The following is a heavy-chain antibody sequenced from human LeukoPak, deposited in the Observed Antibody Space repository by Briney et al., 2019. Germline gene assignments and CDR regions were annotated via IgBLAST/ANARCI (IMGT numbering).Heavy chain of an antibody. Sequence: SETLSLTCTVSGGSISSHYWSWVRQPPGKGLEWIGYMYDTVNTKDNPSLTSRLTLSADTSKNQFSLRLGSATAADTAAYYCVSIKRGYPYGYFDFWGQGILVTVSS. D-gene: IGHD5-18*01. CDR2: MYDTVNT. J-gene: IGHJ4*02. V-gene: IGHV4-59*11. CDR1: GGSISSHY. CDR3: VSIKRGYPYGYFDF.